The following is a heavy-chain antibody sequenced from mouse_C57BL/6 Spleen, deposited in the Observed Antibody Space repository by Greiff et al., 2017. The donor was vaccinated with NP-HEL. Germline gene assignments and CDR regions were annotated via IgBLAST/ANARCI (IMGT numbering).Heavy chain of an antibody. CDR1: GYAFSSYW. CDR3: ARDGSPYYYAMDY. CDR2: IYPGDGDT. D-gene: IGHD1-1*01. J-gene: IGHJ4*01. Sequence: VQLQQSGAELVKPGASVKISCKASGYAFSSYWMNWVKQRPGKGLEWIGQIYPGDGDTNYNGKFKGKATLTADKSSSSAYMQLRSLTSDDSAVYFCARDGSPYYYAMDYWGQGTSVTVSS. V-gene: IGHV1-80*01.